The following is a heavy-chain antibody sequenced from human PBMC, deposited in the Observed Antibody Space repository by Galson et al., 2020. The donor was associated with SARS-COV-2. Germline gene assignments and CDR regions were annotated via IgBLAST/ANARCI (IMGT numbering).Heavy chain of an antibody. CDR3: ARGEMGNDYFDY. Sequence: GGSLRLSYAASGFTFSSYWMHWVRQAPGKGLVWVSLIYSEGSSTSYADSVKGRFTISGDNAKNTLYLQMNSLRAEDTAVYYCARGEMGNDYFDYWGQGTLVTVAS. CDR1: GFTFSSYW. J-gene: IGHJ4*02. CDR2: IYSEGSST. D-gene: IGHD7-27*01. V-gene: IGHV3-74*01.